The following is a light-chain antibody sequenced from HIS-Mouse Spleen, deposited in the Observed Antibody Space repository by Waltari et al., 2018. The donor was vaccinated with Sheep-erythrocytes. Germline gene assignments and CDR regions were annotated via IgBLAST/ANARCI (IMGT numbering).Light chain of an antibody. CDR1: TTDVGGFNR. CDR3: SSYAGSNNWV. Sequence: QSALTQPPPASGSPAQSVPISCTGTTTDVGGFNRASWYQQHPGKAPNLMIYQVSKRPSGVPDRFSGSKSGNTASLTVSGLQAEDEADYYCSSYAGSNNWVFGGGTKLTVL. CDR2: QVS. J-gene: IGLJ3*02. V-gene: IGLV2-8*01.